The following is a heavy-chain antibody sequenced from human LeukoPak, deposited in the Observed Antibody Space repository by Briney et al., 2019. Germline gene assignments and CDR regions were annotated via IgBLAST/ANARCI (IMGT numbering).Heavy chain of an antibody. CDR3: ARVSVVLHLGAFDI. Sequence: KPSETLSLTCTVSGGSFNTYYWSWIRQPPGKGLEWLGYIYYSGSTNYNPSLKSRVTISVDTSKNQFSLKLSSVTAADTAVYYCARVSVVLHLGAFDIWGQGTMVTVSS. D-gene: IGHD4/OR15-4a*01. J-gene: IGHJ3*02. CDR2: IYYSGST. V-gene: IGHV4-59*01. CDR1: GGSFNTYY.